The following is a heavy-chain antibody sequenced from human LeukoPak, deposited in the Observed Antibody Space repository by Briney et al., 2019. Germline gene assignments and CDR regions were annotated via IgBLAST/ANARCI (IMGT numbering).Heavy chain of an antibody. Sequence: PGGSLRLSCAASGFPFSGYEMNWVRQAPGKGLEWVSYISSSGSTVYYADSVKGRFTISRDDAKNTLYLQMNSLRAEDTAVYYCARDPELGRPRVATEVWYFDYWGQGTLVTVSS. V-gene: IGHV3-48*03. CDR1: GFPFSGYE. CDR2: ISSSGSTV. J-gene: IGHJ4*02. D-gene: IGHD3-10*01. CDR3: ARDPELGRPRVATEVWYFDY.